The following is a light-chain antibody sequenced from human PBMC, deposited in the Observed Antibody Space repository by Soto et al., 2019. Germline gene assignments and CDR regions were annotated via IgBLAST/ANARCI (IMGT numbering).Light chain of an antibody. CDR2: KAT. V-gene: IGKV1-5*03. CDR3: QHYNDYQYI. CDR1: QSITTW. Sequence: DIPMTQSPSTLSASVGDRVTITCRASQSITTWLAWYQQKPGKAPKLLIYKATNLQSGVPSRFSGSGSGTEFSLTISSLQPDDFATYYCQHYNDYQYIFGQGTKLEIK. J-gene: IGKJ2*01.